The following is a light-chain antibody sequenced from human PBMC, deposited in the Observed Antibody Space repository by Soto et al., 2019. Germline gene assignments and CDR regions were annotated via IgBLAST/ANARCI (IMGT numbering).Light chain of an antibody. CDR3: QKYNEWPLT. Sequence: EIVMTQSPATLSVSPGXRATLSCRASQSVNSMLAWYQQKPGQAPRLLIYGASTRATGIPARFNGSGSGTEFTLTISSLQSEDFAVYYCQKYNEWPLTFGGGTKVDIK. CDR1: QSVNSM. V-gene: IGKV3-15*01. J-gene: IGKJ4*01. CDR2: GAS.